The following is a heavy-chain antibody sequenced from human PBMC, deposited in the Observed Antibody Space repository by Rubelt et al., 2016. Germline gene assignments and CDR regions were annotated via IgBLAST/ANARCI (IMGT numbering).Heavy chain of an antibody. CDR2: IYSDGSS. Sequence: EVQLVESGGGLVQPGGSLRLSCAASGFTVSTNYMSWVRQAPGKGLEWVSVIYSDGSSYYADSVKGRFTISRDNSENTLYLQMNSLRVDDTAVYYCARGRYITSSYYFDQWGQGSLVTVSS. J-gene: IGHJ4*02. CDR3: ARGRYITSSYYFDQ. D-gene: IGHD6-6*01. V-gene: IGHV3-66*01. CDR1: GFTVSTNY.